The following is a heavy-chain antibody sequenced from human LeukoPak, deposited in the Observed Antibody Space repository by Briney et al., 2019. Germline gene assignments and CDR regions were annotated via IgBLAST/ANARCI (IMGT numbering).Heavy chain of an antibody. CDR1: GYTFTGYY. J-gene: IGHJ6*03. CDR3: ARECASGSGSHYYYMDV. V-gene: IGHV1-2*02. Sequence: GASVKVSCKASGYTFTGYYMHWVRQAPGQGLEWMGWINPNSGGTNYAQKFQGRVTMTRDTSISTAYMELSRLRTDDTAVYYCARECASGSGSHYYYMDVWGKGTTVTISS. D-gene: IGHD3-10*01. CDR2: INPNSGGT.